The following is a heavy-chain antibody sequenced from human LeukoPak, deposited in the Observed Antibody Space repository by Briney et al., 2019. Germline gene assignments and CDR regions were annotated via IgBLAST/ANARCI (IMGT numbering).Heavy chain of an antibody. V-gene: IGHV4-59*11. CDR2: ISYSGGT. CDR3: ARLTGGLFDY. CDR1: GDSIKSHF. Sequence: SETLSLTCTVSGDSIKSHFWTWIRQPPGKGLEYIGHISYSGGTSYNPSLKSRVTMSLDTSRSQFSLGLNSVTAADTAVYYCARLTGGLFDYWGQGTLVTVSS. D-gene: IGHD3-9*01. J-gene: IGHJ4*02.